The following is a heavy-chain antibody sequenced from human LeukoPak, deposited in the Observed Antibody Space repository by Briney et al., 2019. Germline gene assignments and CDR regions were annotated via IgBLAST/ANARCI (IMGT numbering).Heavy chain of an antibody. CDR1: GGTFSSYA. V-gene: IGHV1-69*13. J-gene: IGHJ4*02. Sequence: EASVKVSCKASGGTFSSYAISWVRQAPGQGLEWMGGIIPIFGTANYAQKFQGRVTITADESTSTAYMELSSLRSEDTAVYYCARGQRILEWLTPLDYWGQGTLVTVSS. D-gene: IGHD3-3*01. CDR3: ARGQRILEWLTPLDY. CDR2: IIPIFGTA.